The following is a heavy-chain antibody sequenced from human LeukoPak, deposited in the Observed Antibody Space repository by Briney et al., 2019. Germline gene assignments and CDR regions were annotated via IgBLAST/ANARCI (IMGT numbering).Heavy chain of an antibody. CDR1: RFTFSSYV. CDR3: AKGLTGTKYYFDH. J-gene: IGHJ4*02. V-gene: IGHV3-23*01. Sequence: GGSLRLSCAASRFTFSSYVMSWVRQAPGKGLEWVSCISGSGYSTFYADSVNGRFTISRDNSKNTLYLQMNSLRVEDTAVYYCAKGLTGTKYYFDHWGQGTQVTVSS. D-gene: IGHD1-7*01. CDR2: ISGSGYST.